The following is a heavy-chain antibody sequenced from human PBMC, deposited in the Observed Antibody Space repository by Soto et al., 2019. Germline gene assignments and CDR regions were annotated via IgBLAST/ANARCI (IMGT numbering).Heavy chain of an antibody. CDR2: ISAYNGNT. Sequence: QVQLVQSGAEVKKPRASVKVSCKASGYTFTSYGISWVRQAPGQGLEWMGWISAYNGNTNYPQKLQGRVTMTTDTSTSTSYMELRSLRSDDTAVYYCASEADGKGYFYYWGQGAPVTVSS. J-gene: IGHJ4*02. CDR3: ASEADGKGYFYY. D-gene: IGHD3-22*01. V-gene: IGHV1-18*01. CDR1: GYTFTSYG.